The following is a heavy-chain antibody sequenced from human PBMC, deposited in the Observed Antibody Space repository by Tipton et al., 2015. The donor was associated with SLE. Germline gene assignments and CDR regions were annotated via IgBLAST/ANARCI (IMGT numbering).Heavy chain of an antibody. CDR2: IYSDGST. J-gene: IGHJ5*02. V-gene: IGHV3-23*03. CDR1: GFTFSSNA. CDR3: AGDDYASGIT. Sequence: SLRLSCAASGFTFSSNAINWVRQTPGKGLEWVSVIYSDGSTYYADSVTGRFTISRDNAKNSLYLQMNSLRVEDTAVYFCAGDDYASGITWGQGTLVTVSS. D-gene: IGHD3-10*01.